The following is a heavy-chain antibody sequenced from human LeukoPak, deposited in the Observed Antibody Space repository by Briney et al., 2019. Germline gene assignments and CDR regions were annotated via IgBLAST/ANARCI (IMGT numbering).Heavy chain of an antibody. CDR3: VKDQAHNSGWSAALDY. V-gene: IGHV3-30*02. CDR1: GFTFSSYG. Sequence: PGVSLRLSCAASGFTFSSYGMHWVRQAPGKGLEWVAFIRSDGNNKYSADSVKGRFTISRDNSKNTMYLQINSLRAEDTAVYYCVKDQAHNSGWSAALDYWGQGTLVTVSS. CDR2: IRSDGNNK. D-gene: IGHD6-19*01. J-gene: IGHJ4*02.